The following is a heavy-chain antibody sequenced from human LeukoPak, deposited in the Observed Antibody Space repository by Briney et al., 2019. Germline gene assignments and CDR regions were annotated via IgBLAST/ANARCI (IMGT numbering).Heavy chain of an antibody. V-gene: IGHV1-2*06. CDR1: GYSFSGHY. J-gene: IGHJ5*02. D-gene: IGHD6-19*01. CDR2: INPNSAAS. Sequence: GASVKVSCKASGYSFSGHYIHWVRQAPGQGLEWMGQINPNSAASHYAQKFQDRVTMTSDTSINMAYMELRSLRSDDTAVYYCAESSGWHLNWFDPWGQGTLVTVSS. CDR3: AESSGWHLNWFDP.